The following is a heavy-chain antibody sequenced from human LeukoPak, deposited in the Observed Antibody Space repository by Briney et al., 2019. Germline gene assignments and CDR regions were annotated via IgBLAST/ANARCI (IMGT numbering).Heavy chain of an antibody. V-gene: IGHV1-18*01. CDR1: GYTFTSYG. CDR3: AREGGIAARPHYYYMDV. Sequence: ASVKVSCKASGYTFTSYGISWVRQAPGLGLEWMGWISAYNGNTNYAQKLQGRVTMTTDTSTGTAYMELRSLRSDDTAVYYCAREGGIAARPHYYYMDVWGKGTTVTVSS. J-gene: IGHJ6*03. CDR2: ISAYNGNT. D-gene: IGHD6-6*01.